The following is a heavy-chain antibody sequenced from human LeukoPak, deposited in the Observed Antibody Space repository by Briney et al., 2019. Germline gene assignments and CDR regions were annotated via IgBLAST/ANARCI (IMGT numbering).Heavy chain of an antibody. CDR2: IYYSGST. Sequence: SETLSLTCTVSGGSISSSSYYWGWIRQPPGKGLEWIGTIYYSGSTYYNPSLKSRVTIFVDTPKNQFSLKLNSVTAADTAVYYCVRRGGVRTGWFDPWGQGTLVTVSS. J-gene: IGHJ5*02. D-gene: IGHD3-10*01. CDR1: GGSISSSSYY. V-gene: IGHV4-39*01. CDR3: VRRGGVRTGWFDP.